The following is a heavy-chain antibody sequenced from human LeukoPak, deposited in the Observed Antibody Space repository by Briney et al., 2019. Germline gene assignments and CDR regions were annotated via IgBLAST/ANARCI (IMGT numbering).Heavy chain of an antibody. D-gene: IGHD3-16*01. CDR1: GGSISSYY. CDR3: ARFGAAPRARAFDI. V-gene: IGHV4-59*01. Sequence: SETLSLTCTVSGGSISSYYRSWIRQPPGKGLEWIGYIYYSGSTNYNPSLKSRVTISVDTSKNQFSLKLSSVTAADTAVYYCARFGAAPRARAFDIWGQGTMVTVSS. J-gene: IGHJ3*02. CDR2: IYYSGST.